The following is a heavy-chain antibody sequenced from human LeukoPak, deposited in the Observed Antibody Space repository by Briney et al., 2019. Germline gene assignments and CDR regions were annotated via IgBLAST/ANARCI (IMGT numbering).Heavy chain of an antibody. D-gene: IGHD3-16*01. Sequence: GGSLRLSCAASGFTFSSYGMHWVRQAPGKGLEWVAVIWYDGSNKYYADSVKGRFTISRDNSKNTLYLQMNSLRAEDTALYYCAKDQGASQGYWGAFDIWGQGTMVTVSS. CDR3: AKDQGASQGYWGAFDI. CDR1: GFTFSSYG. CDR2: IWYDGSNK. J-gene: IGHJ3*02. V-gene: IGHV3-30*02.